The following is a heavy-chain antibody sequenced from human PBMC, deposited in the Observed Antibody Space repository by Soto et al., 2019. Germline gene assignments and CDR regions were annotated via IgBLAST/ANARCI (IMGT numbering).Heavy chain of an antibody. V-gene: IGHV1-69*06. CDR1: GGTFSSYA. J-gene: IGHJ6*02. CDR2: IIPIFGTA. D-gene: IGHD3-22*01. CDR3: ARGSYYYDSSGYYRPYYYYYGMDV. Sequence: QVQLVQSGAEVKKPGSSVKVSCKASGGTFSSYAISWVRQAPGQGLEWMGGIIPIFGTANYAQKFQGRVTITADKTPSTAYMELSSLRSEDTAVYYCARGSYYYDSSGYYRPYYYYYGMDVWGQGTTVTVSS.